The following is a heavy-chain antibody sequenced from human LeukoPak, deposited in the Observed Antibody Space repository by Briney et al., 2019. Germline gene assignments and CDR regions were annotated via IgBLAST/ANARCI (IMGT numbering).Heavy chain of an antibody. CDR1: GGSFSGYY. Sequence: SETQSLTCAVYGGSFSGYYWSWIRQPPGKGLEWIGEINHSGSTNYNPSLKSRVTISVDTSKNQFSLKLSSVTAADTAVYYCARGRYSSGWYRRGWPVDYWGQGTLVTVSS. CDR3: ARGRYSSGWYRRGWPVDY. V-gene: IGHV4-34*01. CDR2: INHSGST. D-gene: IGHD6-19*01. J-gene: IGHJ4*02.